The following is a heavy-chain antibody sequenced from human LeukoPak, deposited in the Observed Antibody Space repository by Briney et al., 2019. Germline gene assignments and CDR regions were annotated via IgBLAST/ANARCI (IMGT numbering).Heavy chain of an antibody. J-gene: IGHJ4*02. CDR3: ANPRYDSSGYYYVD. CDR2: INGGSGNA. V-gene: IGHV1-3*01. Sequence: ASVKVSCKASGYTFTDYTMHWLRQAPGQRLDWMGWINGGSGNAKYSPEFQGRVTITRDTSASTAYMELSSLRSEDTAVYYCANPRYDSSGYYYVDWGQGTLVTVSS. D-gene: IGHD3-22*01. CDR1: GYTFTDYT.